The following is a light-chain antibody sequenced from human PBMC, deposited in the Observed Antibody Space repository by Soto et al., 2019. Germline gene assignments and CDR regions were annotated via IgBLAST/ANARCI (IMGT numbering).Light chain of an antibody. Sequence: EIVLTQSPGTPSLSPGERATLSCRASQSVSSRLAWYQQRPGQAPRLLISGASSRATGIPDRFSGSGSGTDFTLTISRLEPEDFALYYCQHYAHNSPITFGQGTRLEIK. V-gene: IGKV3-20*01. CDR2: GAS. CDR1: QSVSSR. J-gene: IGKJ5*01. CDR3: QHYAHNSPIT.